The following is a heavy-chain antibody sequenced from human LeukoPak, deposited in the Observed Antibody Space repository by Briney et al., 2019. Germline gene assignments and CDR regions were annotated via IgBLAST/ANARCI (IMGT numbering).Heavy chain of an antibody. V-gene: IGHV3-23*01. Sequence: PGGSLRLSCAASGFTFSSYAMSWVRQAPEKGLEWVSAISGSGDRTYYADSVKGRFTISRDNSKNTLYLQMNSLRAEDTAVYYCARDRAAADLDYWGQGTLVTVSS. CDR2: ISGSGDRT. D-gene: IGHD6-13*01. CDR3: ARDRAAADLDY. J-gene: IGHJ4*02. CDR1: GFTFSSYA.